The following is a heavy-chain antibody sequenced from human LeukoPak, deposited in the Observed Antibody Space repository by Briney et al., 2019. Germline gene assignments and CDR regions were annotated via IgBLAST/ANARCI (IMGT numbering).Heavy chain of an antibody. CDR2: ISSAGGST. J-gene: IGHJ4*02. CDR3: ARTLQKNRVLDFLYY. D-gene: IGHD3/OR15-3a*01. V-gene: IGHV3-23*01. CDR1: GFTFSSCA. Sequence: PGGSLRLSCAASGFTFSSCAMSWVRQAPGKGLEWVSAISSAGGSTYYADSVKGRFTISRDNSKNTLYLQMNSLRAEDTAVYYCARTLQKNRVLDFLYYWGQGTLVTVSS.